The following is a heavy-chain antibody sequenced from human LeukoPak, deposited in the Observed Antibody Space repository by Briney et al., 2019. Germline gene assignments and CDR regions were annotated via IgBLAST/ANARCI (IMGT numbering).Heavy chain of an antibody. D-gene: IGHD2-15*01. CDR1: GYTLTELS. CDR2: INPSGGST. Sequence: ASVKVSCKVSGYTLTELSMHWVRQAPGQGLEWMGMINPSGGSTSYAQKFQGRVTMTRDMSTSTVYMELSSLRSEDTAVYYCARDADCSGGSCYSGVGDYWGQGTLVTVSS. V-gene: IGHV1-46*01. J-gene: IGHJ4*02. CDR3: ARDADCSGGSCYSGVGDY.